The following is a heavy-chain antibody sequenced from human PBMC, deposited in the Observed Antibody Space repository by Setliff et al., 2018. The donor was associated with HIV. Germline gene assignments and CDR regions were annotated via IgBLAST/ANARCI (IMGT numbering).Heavy chain of an antibody. J-gene: IGHJ4*02. CDR1: GYSLSTYA. Sequence: ASVKVSCKASGYSLSTYAISWVRQAPGQGLEWMGWINPHSGGTKYAQKFQGRVTITRDTSIYTVYMELTGLTSDDTAVYYCATDDYNGDSFDNWGQGTLVTVSS. CDR3: ATDDYNGDSFDN. D-gene: IGHD4-4*01. CDR2: INPHSGGT. V-gene: IGHV1-2*02.